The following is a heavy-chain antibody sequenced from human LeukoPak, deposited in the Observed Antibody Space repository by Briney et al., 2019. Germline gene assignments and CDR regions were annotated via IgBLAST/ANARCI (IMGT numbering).Heavy chain of an antibody. D-gene: IGHD3-9*01. CDR2: IGIDSGNT. CDR3: AKEDVLRYFDRLPPHFDY. V-gene: IGHV3-23*01. CDR1: GFTFSDYS. J-gene: IGHJ4*02. Sequence: GGSLRLSCSASGFTFSDYSINWVRQAPGKGLEWMSYIGIDSGNTYYADSVKVRFTISRDNSKNTLYLQMNSLRAEDTAVYYCAKEDVLRYFDRLPPHFDYWGQGTLVTVSS.